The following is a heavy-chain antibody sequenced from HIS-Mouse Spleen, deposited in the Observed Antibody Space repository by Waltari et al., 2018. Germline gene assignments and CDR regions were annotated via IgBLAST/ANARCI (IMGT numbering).Heavy chain of an antibody. D-gene: IGHD6-13*01. CDR1: GGSISSSSYY. CDR3: AREGGIAAAGAY. V-gene: IGHV4-39*07. Sequence: QLQLQESGPGLVKPSETLSLTCTVSGGSISSSSYYWGWIRQPPGKGLEGIGSIYYSGSIYYNPSLKSRVTISVDTSKNQFSLKLSAVTAADTAVYYCAREGGIAAAGAYWGQGTLVTVSS. J-gene: IGHJ4*02. CDR2: IYYSGSI.